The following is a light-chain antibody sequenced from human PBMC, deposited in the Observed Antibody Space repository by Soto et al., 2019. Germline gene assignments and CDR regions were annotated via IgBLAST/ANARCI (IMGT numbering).Light chain of an antibody. Sequence: GIRGTIPCRASQSISRWSAWYQQKPGKAPTLLIYGASGLESGVPSRFSGSGSGTEFTLTISSLQPDDFATYYCQHYNSYSEAFGQGTKVDIK. CDR2: GAS. CDR3: QHYNSYSEA. V-gene: IGKV1-5*01. J-gene: IGKJ1*01. CDR1: QSISRW.